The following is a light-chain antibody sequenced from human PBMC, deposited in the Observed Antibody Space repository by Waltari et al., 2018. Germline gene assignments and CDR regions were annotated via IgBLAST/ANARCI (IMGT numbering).Light chain of an antibody. Sequence: QSVLTQPASVSGSPGQSITISCTGTDSDVGGYNYVSWYQKHPGKTPKLMIYDVSNRPAGVSTRFSVSKSGTTASLTISGLQAEDEADYYCSSYTSSSTQVFGTGTKVTVL. J-gene: IGLJ1*01. V-gene: IGLV2-14*01. CDR2: DVS. CDR1: DSDVGGYNY. CDR3: SSYTSSSTQV.